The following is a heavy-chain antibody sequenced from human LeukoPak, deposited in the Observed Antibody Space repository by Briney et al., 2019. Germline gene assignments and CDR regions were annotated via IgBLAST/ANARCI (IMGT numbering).Heavy chain of an antibody. CDR3: ARTTVTQEYYFDY. D-gene: IGHD4-17*01. V-gene: IGHV4-59*01. Sequence: PSETLSLTCTVSGGSISSYYWNWIRQPSGKGLEWIGYIYHSGSTNYNPSLKSRVTISVDTSKNQFSLKLSSVTAADTAVYYCARTTVTQEYYFDYWGQGTLVTVSS. J-gene: IGHJ4*02. CDR1: GGSISSYY. CDR2: IYHSGST.